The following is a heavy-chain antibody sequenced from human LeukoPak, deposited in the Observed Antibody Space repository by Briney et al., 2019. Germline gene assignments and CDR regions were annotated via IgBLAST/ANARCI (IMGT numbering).Heavy chain of an antibody. D-gene: IGHD4-23*01. Sequence: GASVKVSCKASGYTFTSYGISWVRQAPGQGLEWMGWISAYNGNTNYAQKLQGRVTMTTDTSTSTAYMELRSLRSDDTAVYYCARYDPDYGGNSAFDYWGQGTLATVSS. V-gene: IGHV1-18*01. CDR3: ARYDPDYGGNSAFDY. CDR2: ISAYNGNT. CDR1: GYTFTSYG. J-gene: IGHJ4*02.